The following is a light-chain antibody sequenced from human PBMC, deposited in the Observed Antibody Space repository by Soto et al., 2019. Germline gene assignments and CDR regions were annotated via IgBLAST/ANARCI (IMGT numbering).Light chain of an antibody. J-gene: IGKJ5*01. CDR2: AAS. CDR1: QSISSY. V-gene: IGKV1-39*01. Sequence: IQMTEAPGKIVASVGRRITITNRASQSISSYLNWYQQKPGKAPKLLIYAASSLQSGVPSRFCGRGSATDLTLPLCSLPREDSATYYWQPSYGTPIIYGLGTRLEIK. CDR3: QPSYGTPII.